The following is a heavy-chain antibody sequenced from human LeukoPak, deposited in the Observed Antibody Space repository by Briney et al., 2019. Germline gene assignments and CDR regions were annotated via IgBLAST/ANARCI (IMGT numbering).Heavy chain of an antibody. D-gene: IGHD3-10*01. CDR3: AKYTSGTSYRGLDQ. CDR2: IIGSAVNT. V-gene: IGHV3-23*01. Sequence: PGESLRLSCGASGLTVSSYGMSWVRQAPGKGLEWVSTIIGSAVNTYYADSVKGRFTISRDDSKNTVYLQMNSLRAEDTAVYSCAKYTSGTSYRGLDQWGQGTLVTDSS. CDR1: GLTVSSYG. J-gene: IGHJ4*02.